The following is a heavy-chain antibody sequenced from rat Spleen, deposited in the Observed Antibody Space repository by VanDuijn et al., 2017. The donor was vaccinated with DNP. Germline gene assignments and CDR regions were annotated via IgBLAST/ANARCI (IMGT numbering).Heavy chain of an antibody. CDR1: FYSITSSNN. CDR2: INGAGST. CDR3: ARSNYDGSYYHGWFAN. D-gene: IGHD1-12*02. V-gene: IGHV3-3*01. Sequence: EVLLQESGPGLVKPSQSLSLTCSVTFYSITSSNNWNWLRKFPENKLEWMGHINGAGSTNYNPSLKSRISITRDTSKNQFFLQLNSVTTEDTATYFCARSNYDGSYYHGWFANWGQGTLVTVSS. J-gene: IGHJ3*01.